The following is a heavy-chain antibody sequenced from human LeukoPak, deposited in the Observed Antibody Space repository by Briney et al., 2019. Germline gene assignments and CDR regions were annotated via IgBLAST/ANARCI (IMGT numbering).Heavy chain of an antibody. D-gene: IGHD6-6*01. Sequence: PGGSLRLSCAASGFTFSSNYMSWVRQAPGKGLEWISYISSSSTVIYYADSVKGRFTISRDNAKNSLYLQMNSLRAEDTAVYYCARDWEARLDYWGQGTLVTVSS. CDR1: GFTFSSNY. V-gene: IGHV3-48*04. J-gene: IGHJ4*02. CDR3: ARDWEARLDY. CDR2: ISSSSTVI.